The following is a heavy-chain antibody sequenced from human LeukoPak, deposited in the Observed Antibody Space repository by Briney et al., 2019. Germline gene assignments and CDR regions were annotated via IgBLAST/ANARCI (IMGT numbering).Heavy chain of an antibody. CDR2: INHSGST. D-gene: IGHD3-16*02. CDR3: ARRGQAGYLY. V-gene: IGHV4-34*01. Sequence: SESLSLTCAVYGGSFSDYYWSWIRQPPGKGLEWIGEINHSGSTNYKSSLKSRVTISVDTSKNQFSLKLYSVTAADTAVYYCARRGQAGYLYWGQGTLVTVSS. CDR1: GGSFSDYY. J-gene: IGHJ4*02.